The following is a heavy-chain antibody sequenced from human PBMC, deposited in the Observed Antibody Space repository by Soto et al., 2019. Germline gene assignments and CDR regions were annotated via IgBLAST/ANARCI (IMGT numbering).Heavy chain of an antibody. Sequence: SETLSLTCAVSGGAISISKWWSWFRQPPGKGLEWIGEIYQSGGTNYNPSLESRVRMSVDKSRNQFSLKLTSVSAADTAVYYCARASATIAAAAIFDYWGQGTLVTVSS. J-gene: IGHJ4*02. D-gene: IGHD6-13*01. CDR3: ARASATIAAAAIFDY. CDR2: IYQSGGT. CDR1: GGAISISKW. V-gene: IGHV4-4*02.